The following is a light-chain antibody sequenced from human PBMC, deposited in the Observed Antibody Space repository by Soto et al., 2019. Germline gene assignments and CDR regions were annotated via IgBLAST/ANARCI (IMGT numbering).Light chain of an antibody. J-gene: IGKJ5*01. Sequence: DIQMTQSPSSVSASLGDRVTITCRASQGIKTWLAWYQQKPGKVPKMLIYDASSLQSGVPPRFSGSGSGIDFTLTIDSLQPEDFATYYCQQADSFPVTFGQGTRVEIK. CDR3: QQADSFPVT. CDR2: DAS. V-gene: IGKV1D-12*01. CDR1: QGIKTW.